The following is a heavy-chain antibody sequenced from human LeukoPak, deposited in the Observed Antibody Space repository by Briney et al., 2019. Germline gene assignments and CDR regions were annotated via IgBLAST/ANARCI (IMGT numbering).Heavy chain of an antibody. J-gene: IGHJ6*02. D-gene: IGHD3-10*01. V-gene: IGHV1-18*04. CDR2: ISGYNGNT. CDR3: VRDRGEWIDQYYGMDV. CDR1: GYTFTNYY. Sequence: ASVKVSCKTSGYTFTNYYIHWVRQAPGQGLEWMGRISGYNGNTNSAQKVQGRVTMTTDTSTSTAYMELRSLRSDDTAVYYCVRDRGEWIDQYYGMDVWGHGTTVTVSS.